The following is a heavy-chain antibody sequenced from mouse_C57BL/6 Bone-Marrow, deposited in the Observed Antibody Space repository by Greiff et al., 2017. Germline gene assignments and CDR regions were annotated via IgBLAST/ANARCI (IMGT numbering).Heavy chain of an antibody. CDR1: GYTFTSYW. J-gene: IGHJ2*01. Sequence: QVQLQQPGAELVKPGASVKLSCKASGYTFTSYWMHWVQQRPGRGLAWIGRIDPNSGGTKYNEKFKSKATLTVDKPSSPAYMQVSRLTSEDSEDYYCERKAHYYGRSYGYFDYWGQGTTLTVSS. D-gene: IGHD1-1*01. CDR2: IDPNSGGT. CDR3: ERKAHYYGRSYGYFDY. V-gene: IGHV1-72*01.